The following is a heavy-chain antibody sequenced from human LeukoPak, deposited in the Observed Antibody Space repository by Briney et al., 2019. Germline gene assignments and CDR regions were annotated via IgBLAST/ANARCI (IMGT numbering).Heavy chain of an antibody. CDR1: GDSVSSNSAA. J-gene: IGHJ4*02. D-gene: IGHD3-9*01. CDR2: TYYRSMWYN. V-gene: IGHV6-1*01. Sequence: SQTLSLTCAISGDSVSSNSAAWNWIRQSPSRGLEWLGRTYYRSMWYNDYAVSVKSRITITPDTSRNQFSLQLNSVTPEDTAVYYCARARRPQLRYSDWLGVYYFDYWGQGTLVTVSS. CDR3: ARARRPQLRYSDWLGVYYFDY.